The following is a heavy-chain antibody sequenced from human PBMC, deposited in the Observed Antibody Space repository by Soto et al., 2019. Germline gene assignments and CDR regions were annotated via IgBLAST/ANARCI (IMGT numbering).Heavy chain of an antibody. CDR2: INHSGST. CDR1: GGSFSGYY. D-gene: IGHD3-3*01. J-gene: IGHJ3*02. Sequence: QVQLQQWGAGLLKPSETLSLTCAVYGGSFSGYYWRWIRQPPGKGLEWIGEINHSGSTNYNPSLKSRVTIAVDTAKNQFALRLSSVTAAETAVYYCARGGRVYDFWSGYYTSDACDIWGQGTMVTVSS. CDR3: ARGGRVYDFWSGYYTSDACDI. V-gene: IGHV4-34*01.